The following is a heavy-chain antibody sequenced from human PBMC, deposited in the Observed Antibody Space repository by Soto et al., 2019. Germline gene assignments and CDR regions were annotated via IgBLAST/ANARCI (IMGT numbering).Heavy chain of an antibody. CDR2: ISRDGNNK. Sequence: QVQLVASGGGVVHLGRSLTLSCAASGFTFNRHAIHWVRQSPGKGREWVTVISRDGNNKYSADSVKGRFTISRDNAKNTVILQMNSLRREDTAIYYCARSRSGAVADSFDYWGQGTPVTVSS. D-gene: IGHD3-10*01. V-gene: IGHV3-30-3*01. CDR3: ARSRSGAVADSFDY. CDR1: GFTFNRHA. J-gene: IGHJ4*02.